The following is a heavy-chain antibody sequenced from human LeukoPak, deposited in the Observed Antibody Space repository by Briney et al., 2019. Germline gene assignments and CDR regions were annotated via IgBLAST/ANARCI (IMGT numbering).Heavy chain of an antibody. CDR2: IYYTGNT. Sequence: NSSETLSLTCTVSGDSISTSKSYWGWIRQPPLKGLEWIGSIYYTGNTYYNPSLKSRVTISVNTSKNQFSLKVRSVTAADTAVYYCARGKGGSGYFRPSGSDYWGQGTLVTVSS. CDR1: GDSISTSKSY. J-gene: IGHJ4*02. D-gene: IGHD3-22*01. CDR3: ARGKGGSGYFRPSGSDY. V-gene: IGHV4-39*07.